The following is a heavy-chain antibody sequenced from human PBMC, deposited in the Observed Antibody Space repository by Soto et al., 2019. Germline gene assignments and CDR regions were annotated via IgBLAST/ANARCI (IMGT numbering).Heavy chain of an antibody. CDR1: GFTFSSYA. V-gene: IGHV3-23*01. CDR2: ISGSGGST. Sequence: GGSLRLSCAASGFTFSSYAMSWVRQAPGKGLEWVSAISGSGGSTYYADSVKGRFTISRDNSKNTLYLQMNSLRAEDTAVYYCAKLHRRGIAVAGTGFDYWGQGTLVTVSS. J-gene: IGHJ4*02. CDR3: AKLHRRGIAVAGTGFDY. D-gene: IGHD6-19*01.